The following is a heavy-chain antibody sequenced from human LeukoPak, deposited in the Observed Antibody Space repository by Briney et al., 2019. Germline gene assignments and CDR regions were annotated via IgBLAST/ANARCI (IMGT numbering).Heavy chain of an antibody. J-gene: IGHJ4*02. CDR1: GGSISSGGYY. V-gene: IGHV4-34*01. D-gene: IGHD3-22*01. CDR2: INHSGST. CDR3: ARAGRYYYDSSGYYY. Sequence: SETLSLTCAVSGGSISSGGYYWSWIRQPPGKGLEWIGEINHSGSTNYNPSLKSRVTISVDTSKNQFSLKLSSVTAADTAVYYCARAGRYYYDSSGYYYWGQGTLVTVSS.